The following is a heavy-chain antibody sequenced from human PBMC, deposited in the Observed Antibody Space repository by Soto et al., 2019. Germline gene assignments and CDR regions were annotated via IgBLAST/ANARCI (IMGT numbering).Heavy chain of an antibody. D-gene: IGHD5-18*01. CDR3: ARDYTAMVSDYYYGMDV. CDR1: GGTFSSYA. J-gene: IGHJ6*02. CDR2: IIPIFGTA. Sequence: SVKVSCKASGGTFSSYAISWVRQAPGQGLEWMGGIIPIFGTANYAQKFQGRVTITADKSTSTAYMELSSLRSEDTAVYYCARDYTAMVSDYYYGMDVWGQGTTVTVSS. V-gene: IGHV1-69*06.